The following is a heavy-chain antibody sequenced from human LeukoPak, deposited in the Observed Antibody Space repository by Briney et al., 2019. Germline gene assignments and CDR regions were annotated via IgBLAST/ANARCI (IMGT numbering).Heavy chain of an antibody. D-gene: IGHD4-17*01. V-gene: IGHV3-64D*09. CDR2: ISSNGGST. CDR3: AKEGPRSDYGDYLDY. Sequence: PGGSLRLSCSASGFTFSRYAMNWVRQAPGKGLEYVSAISSNGGSTYYADSVKGRFTISRDNSKNTLYLQMSSLRAEDTAVYYCAKEGPRSDYGDYLDYWGQGTLVTVSS. J-gene: IGHJ4*02. CDR1: GFTFSRYA.